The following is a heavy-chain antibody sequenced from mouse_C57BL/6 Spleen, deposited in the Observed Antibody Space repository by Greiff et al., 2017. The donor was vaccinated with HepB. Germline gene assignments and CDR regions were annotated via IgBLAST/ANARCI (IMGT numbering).Heavy chain of an antibody. J-gene: IGHJ4*01. CDR1: GFTFSDYY. Sequence: EVKLVESGGGLVQPGGSLKLSCAASGFTFSDYYMYWVRQTPEKRLEWVAYISNGGGSTYYPDTVKGRFTISRDNAKNTLNLQMSRLKSEDTAMYYCARQLGRGSYAMDYWGQGTSVTVSS. V-gene: IGHV5-12*01. CDR2: ISNGGGST. CDR3: ARQLGRGSYAMDY. D-gene: IGHD4-1*01.